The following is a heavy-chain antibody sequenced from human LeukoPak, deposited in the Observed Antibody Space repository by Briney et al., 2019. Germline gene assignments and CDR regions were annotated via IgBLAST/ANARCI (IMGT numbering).Heavy chain of an antibody. D-gene: IGHD2-21*02. J-gene: IGHJ4*02. CDR2: INHSGST. CDR1: GVSFSGYY. CDR3: ARGPVVTALDY. V-gene: IGHV4-34*01. Sequence: PSETLSLTCAVYGVSFSGYYWSWIRQPPGKGLEWIGEINHSGSTNYNPSLKSRVTISVDTSKNQFSLKLSSVTAADTAVYYCARGPVVTALDYWGQETLVTVSS.